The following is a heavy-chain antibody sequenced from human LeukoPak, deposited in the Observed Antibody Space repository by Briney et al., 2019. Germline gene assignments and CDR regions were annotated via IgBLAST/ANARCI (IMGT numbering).Heavy chain of an antibody. Sequence: ASVKVSCKASGYTFTGYYMHWERQAPGQGLEWMGRINPNSGGTNYAQKFQGRVTMTRDTSISTAYMELSRLRSDDTAVYYCARDTVHYDYVWGSPDPWGQGTLVTVSS. D-gene: IGHD3-16*01. J-gene: IGHJ5*02. CDR3: ARDTVHYDYVWGSPDP. CDR2: INPNSGGT. CDR1: GYTFTGYY. V-gene: IGHV1-2*06.